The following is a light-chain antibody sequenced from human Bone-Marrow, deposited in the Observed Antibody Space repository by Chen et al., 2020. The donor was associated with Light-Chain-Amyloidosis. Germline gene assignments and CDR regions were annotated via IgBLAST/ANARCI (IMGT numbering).Light chain of an antibody. V-gene: IGKV3-11*01. CDR3: HQRSNWPLT. CDR2: AAS. CDR1: QTVGGY. J-gene: IGKJ4*01. Sequence: EIVLTQYPATLSLSRGERATLSCRASQTVGGYLAWYHQKPGQVPRLLFYAASIRVTGIPAWFSGSGSGTDLNLTISSLEPEDFAVYYCHQRSNWPLTFGGGTKVEIK.